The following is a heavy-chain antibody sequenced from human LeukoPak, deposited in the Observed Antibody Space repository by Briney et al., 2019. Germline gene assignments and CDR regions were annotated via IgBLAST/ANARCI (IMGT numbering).Heavy chain of an antibody. V-gene: IGHV3-30*02. J-gene: IGHJ4*02. CDR2: IRYDGNIK. CDR1: GFTFSTYG. D-gene: IGHD6-19*01. CDR3: ARGARGSGWRGFDY. Sequence: PGGSLRLSCAASGFTFSTYGIHWVRQAPGKGLEWVAFIRYDGNIKYSADSVKGRFTISRDNSKNTLYLQMNSLRAEDTAVYYCARGARGSGWRGFDYWGQGTLVTVSS.